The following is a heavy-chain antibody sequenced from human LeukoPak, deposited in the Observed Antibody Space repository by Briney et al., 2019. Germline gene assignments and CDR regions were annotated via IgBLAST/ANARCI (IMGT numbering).Heavy chain of an antibody. CDR3: ARGASDFWSGYYDPYYFDY. CDR1: GFTVSSSY. CDR2: IQTNENT. D-gene: IGHD3-3*01. Sequence: PGGSLRLSCAASGFTVSSSYMSWVRQAPGKGLEWVSLIQTNENTYYADSVKGRFTISRDNSKNTLYLQMNSLRAEDTAVYYCARGASDFWSGYYDPYYFDYWGQGTLVAVSS. J-gene: IGHJ4*02. V-gene: IGHV3-53*01.